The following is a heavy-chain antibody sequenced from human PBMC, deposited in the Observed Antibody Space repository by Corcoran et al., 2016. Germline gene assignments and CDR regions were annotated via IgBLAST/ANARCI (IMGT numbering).Heavy chain of an antibody. J-gene: IGHJ6*02. CDR1: GFTFSSYG. CDR3: ATDDGDFMTTVTTDYYYYYGMDV. V-gene: IGHV3-33*01. D-gene: IGHD4-4*01. CDR2: IWYDGSNK. Sequence: QVQLVESGGGVVQPGRSLRLSCAASGFTFSSYGMHRVRQAPGKGLEWVAVIWYDGSNKYYADSVKGRITISRDNSKNTLYLQMNSLRAKDTAVYYCATDDGDFMTTVTTDYYYYYGMDVWGQGTPVTVSS.